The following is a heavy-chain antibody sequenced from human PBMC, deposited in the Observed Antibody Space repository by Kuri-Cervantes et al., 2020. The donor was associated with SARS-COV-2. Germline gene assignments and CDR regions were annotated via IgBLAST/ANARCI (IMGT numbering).Heavy chain of an antibody. V-gene: IGHV3-30*01. D-gene: IGHD7-27*01. CDR2: ISYDGSNK. J-gene: IGHJ6*02. Sequence: GESLKISCAASGSTFSSYAMHWVRQAPGKGLEWVAVISYDGSNKYYADSVKGRFTISRDNSKNTLYLQMNSLRAEDTAVYHCARSGDMVGYYYYYYGMDVWGQGTTVTVSS. CDR1: GSTFSSYA. CDR3: ARSGDMVGYYYYYYGMDV.